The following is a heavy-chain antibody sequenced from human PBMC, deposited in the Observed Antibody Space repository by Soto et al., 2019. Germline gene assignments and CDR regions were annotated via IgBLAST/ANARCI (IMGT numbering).Heavy chain of an antibody. Sequence: QVQLVQSGAEVKKPGASVRVSCKASGYSFTDYHIHWVRQAPGQGLEWLGRINPKSGRTSTAQKFQGWVTMTRDRSISTVYMELTRLRSDDTAVYFCARGHSTDCSNGVCSFFYNHEMDVWGQGTTVTVSS. CDR2: INPKSGRT. CDR1: GYSFTDYH. V-gene: IGHV1-2*04. CDR3: ARGHSTDCSNGVCSFFYNHEMDV. J-gene: IGHJ6*02. D-gene: IGHD2-8*01.